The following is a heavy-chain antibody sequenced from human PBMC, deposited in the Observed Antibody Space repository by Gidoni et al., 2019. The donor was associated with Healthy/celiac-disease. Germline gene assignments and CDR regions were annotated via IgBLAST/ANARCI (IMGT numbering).Heavy chain of an antibody. Sequence: QVQLVQSGAEVKKPGASVKVSCKASGYTFTGYYMHWVRQAPGQGLEWMGWINPNSGGTNYAQKFQGRVTMTRDTSISTAYMELSRLRSDDTAVYYCARGPLKSGWYYKFVYWGQGTLVTVSS. D-gene: IGHD6-19*01. CDR3: ARGPLKSGWYYKFVY. CDR2: INPNSGGT. CDR1: GYTFTGYY. V-gene: IGHV1-2*02. J-gene: IGHJ4*02.